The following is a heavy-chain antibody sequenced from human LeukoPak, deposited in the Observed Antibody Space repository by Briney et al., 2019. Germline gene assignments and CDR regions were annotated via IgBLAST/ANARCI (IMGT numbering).Heavy chain of an antibody. J-gene: IGHJ5*02. D-gene: IGHD6-19*01. CDR1: GGTFNSYA. CDR3: ARVGGSGWYYPNWFDP. V-gene: IGHV1-69*05. CDR2: IIPIFGTA. Sequence: GASVKVSCKASGGTFNSYAISWVRQAPGQGLEWMGRIIPIFGTANYAQKFQGRVTITTDESTSTAYMELSSLRSEDTAVYYCARVGGSGWYYPNWFDPWGQGTLVTVSS.